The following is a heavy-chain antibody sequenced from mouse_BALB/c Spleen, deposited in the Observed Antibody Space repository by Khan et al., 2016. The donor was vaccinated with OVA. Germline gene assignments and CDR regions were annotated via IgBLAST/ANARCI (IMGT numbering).Heavy chain of an antibody. Sequence: QIQLVQSGPELKKPGETVKISCKASGYTFTDYSMHWVKQAPGKGLKWMGWINTETGEPTYADDFKGRFAFSLETSASTAYLQINNLKNEETATYFCSRDSYDYFDYWGQGTTLTVSS. CDR2: INTETGEP. CDR3: SRDSYDYFDY. CDR1: GYTFTDYS. V-gene: IGHV9-2-1*01. D-gene: IGHD2-12*01. J-gene: IGHJ2*01.